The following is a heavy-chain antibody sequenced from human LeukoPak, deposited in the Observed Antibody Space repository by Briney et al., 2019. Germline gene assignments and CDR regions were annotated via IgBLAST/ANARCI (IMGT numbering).Heavy chain of an antibody. Sequence: SETLSLTCAVYGGSFSGYYWSWIRQPPGKGLEWIGEINHSGSTNYNPSHKSRVTISVDTSKNQFSLKLSSVTAADTAVYYCARGRRRGWDSYGYFFDYWGQGTLVTVSS. J-gene: IGHJ4*02. CDR1: GGSFSGYY. V-gene: IGHV4-34*01. D-gene: IGHD5-18*01. CDR3: ARGRRRGWDSYGYFFDY. CDR2: INHSGST.